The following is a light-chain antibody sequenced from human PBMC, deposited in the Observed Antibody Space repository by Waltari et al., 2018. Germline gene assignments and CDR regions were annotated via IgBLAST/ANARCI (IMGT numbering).Light chain of an antibody. Sequence: DIQLTQSPSSLSASIGDRVTITCRASQSIATYLNWYQEKPGKAPKLLILVASSLYSGVPSRFSGSGSGTDFTLSISSLQPEDFATYYCQQSFVSPWTFGQGTKVEIK. J-gene: IGKJ1*01. CDR3: QQSFVSPWT. CDR2: VAS. V-gene: IGKV1-39*01. CDR1: QSIATY.